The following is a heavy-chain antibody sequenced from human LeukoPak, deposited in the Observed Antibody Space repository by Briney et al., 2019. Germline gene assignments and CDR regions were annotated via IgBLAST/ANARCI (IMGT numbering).Heavy chain of an antibody. Sequence: GGSLRLSCAASGFTFSSYSMNWVRQAPGKGLEWVSSISSSSSYIYYADSVKGRFTISRDNSKNTLYLQMNSLRAEDTAVYYCASRIVVEPAAIPHAFDYWGQGTLVTVSS. V-gene: IGHV3-21*04. CDR1: GFTFSSYS. D-gene: IGHD2-2*01. CDR2: ISSSSSYI. CDR3: ASRIVVEPAAIPHAFDY. J-gene: IGHJ4*02.